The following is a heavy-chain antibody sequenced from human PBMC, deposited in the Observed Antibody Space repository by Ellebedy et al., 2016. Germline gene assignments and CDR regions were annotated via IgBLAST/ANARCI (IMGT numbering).Heavy chain of an antibody. J-gene: IGHJ6*03. CDR2: ISSNGGST. CDR3: AKGNYMDV. Sequence: GESLKISXAASGFTFSSYSMNWVRQAPGKGLEYVSAISSNGGSTYYADSVKGRFTISRDNSKNTLYLQMSSLRAEDTAVYYCAKGNYMDVWGKGTTVTVSS. CDR1: GFTFSSYS. V-gene: IGHV3-64D*06.